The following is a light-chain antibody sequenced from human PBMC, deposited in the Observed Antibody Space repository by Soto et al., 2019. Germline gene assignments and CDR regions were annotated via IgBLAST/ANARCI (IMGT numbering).Light chain of an antibody. CDR1: SSDVGGYNF. V-gene: IGLV2-14*01. J-gene: IGLJ1*01. CDR2: EVS. CDR3: SSYTSSGTYV. Sequence: QSVLTQPASVSGSPGQSITISCTGTSSDVGGYNFVSWYQQHPGKAPKLMIYEVSYRPSGVSNRFSGSKSGNTASLTISGLQAEDEADYYCSSYTSSGTYVFGTGTKVTVL.